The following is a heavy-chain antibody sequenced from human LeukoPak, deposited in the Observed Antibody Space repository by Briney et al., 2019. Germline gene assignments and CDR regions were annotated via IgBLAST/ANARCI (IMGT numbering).Heavy chain of an antibody. J-gene: IGHJ4*02. D-gene: IGHD3-22*01. Sequence: GGSLRLSCEASGFSVSNKYMSWVRQAPGKGLEWVSSISGSSIYIYYADSVKGRFTISRDNAKNSLYLQMNSLRAEDTAVYYCARDPPYYDSSGYYYDYWGQGTLVTVSS. CDR1: GFSVSNKY. CDR2: ISGSSIYI. CDR3: ARDPPYYDSSGYYYDY. V-gene: IGHV3-21*01.